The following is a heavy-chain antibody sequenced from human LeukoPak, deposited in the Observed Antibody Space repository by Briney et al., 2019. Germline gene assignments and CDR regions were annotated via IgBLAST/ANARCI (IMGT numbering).Heavy chain of an antibody. CDR1: GFTFDDYA. J-gene: IGHJ3*02. CDR2: ISWNSGSI. CDR3: AKGSGYSYGSHAFDI. D-gene: IGHD5-18*01. V-gene: IGHV3-9*01. Sequence: PGRSLRLSCAASGFTFDDYAMHWVRQAPGKGLEGVSGISWNSGSIGYADSVKGRFTISRDNAKNSLYLQMNSLRAEDTALYYCAKGSGYSYGSHAFDIWGQGTMVTVSS.